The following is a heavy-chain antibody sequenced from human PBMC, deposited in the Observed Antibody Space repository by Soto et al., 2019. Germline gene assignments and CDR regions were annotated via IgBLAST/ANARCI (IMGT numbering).Heavy chain of an antibody. V-gene: IGHV3-11*06. CDR3: ARDGEQWQIRTRSFDY. Sequence: QVQLVESGGGLVKPGGFLRLSCEASGFTFSDYYMSWIRQAPGKGLEWVSYITDSGTYTNYADSVRGRFTISRDNTKNSLFLHLNGLRAEDTAVYYCARDGEQWQIRTRSFDYWGQGTLVTVSS. CDR2: ITDSGTYT. D-gene: IGHD6-19*01. CDR1: GFTFSDYY. J-gene: IGHJ4*02.